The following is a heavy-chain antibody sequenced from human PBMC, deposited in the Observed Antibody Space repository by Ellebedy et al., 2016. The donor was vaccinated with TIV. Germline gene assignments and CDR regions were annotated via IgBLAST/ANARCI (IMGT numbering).Heavy chain of an antibody. CDR3: ARARLVRVTFDI. CDR2: ISAYNGNT. D-gene: IGHD6-19*01. J-gene: IGHJ3*02. V-gene: IGHV1-18*01. CDR1: GYTFTSYG. Sequence: ASVKVSCKASGYTFTSYGISWVRPAPGQGLEWMGWISAYNGNTNYAQKLQGRVTMTTDTSTSTAYMELRSLRSDDTAVYYWARARLVRVTFDIWGQGTMVTVSS.